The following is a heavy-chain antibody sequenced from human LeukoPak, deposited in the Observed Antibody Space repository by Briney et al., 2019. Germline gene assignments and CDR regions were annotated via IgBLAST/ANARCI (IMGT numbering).Heavy chain of an antibody. CDR1: GYPLTGYY. V-gene: IGHV1-2*02. J-gene: IGHJ6*02. CDR2: INPNSGGT. CDR3: ARERGMDV. Sequence: ASVKVSCKASGYPLTGYYMHWVRQAPGQGLEWMGWINPNSGGTNYAQKFQGRVTMTRDTSISTAYMELTSLRSDDTALYHCARERGMDVWGQGTTVTVSS.